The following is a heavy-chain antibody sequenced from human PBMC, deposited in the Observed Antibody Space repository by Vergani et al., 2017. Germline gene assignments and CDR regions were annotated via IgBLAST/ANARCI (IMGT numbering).Heavy chain of an antibody. CDR1: GGTFSSYA. J-gene: IGHJ1*01. V-gene: IGHV1-69*01. CDR3: ARVSGYCSGGSCYPFSAEYFQH. CDR2: IIPIFGTA. D-gene: IGHD2-15*01. Sequence: QVQLVQSGAEVKKLGSSVKVSCKASGGTFSSYAISWVRQAPGQGLEWMGGIIPIFGTANYAQKFQGRVTITADESTSTAYMELSSLRSEDTAVYYCARVSGYCSGGSCYPFSAEYFQHWGQGTLVTVSS.